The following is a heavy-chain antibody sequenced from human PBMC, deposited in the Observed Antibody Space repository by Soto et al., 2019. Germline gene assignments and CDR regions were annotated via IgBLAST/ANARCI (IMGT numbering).Heavy chain of an antibody. Sequence: PGGSLRLSCAASGFTFSSYSMNWVRQAPGKGLEWVSSISSSSSYIYYADSVKGRFTISRDNAKNSLYLQMNSLRAEDTAVYYCARDKTVATITWGYYYYYGMDVWGQGTTVTVSS. CDR2: ISSSSSYI. D-gene: IGHD5-12*01. V-gene: IGHV3-21*01. CDR3: ARDKTVATITWGYYYYYGMDV. J-gene: IGHJ6*02. CDR1: GFTFSSYS.